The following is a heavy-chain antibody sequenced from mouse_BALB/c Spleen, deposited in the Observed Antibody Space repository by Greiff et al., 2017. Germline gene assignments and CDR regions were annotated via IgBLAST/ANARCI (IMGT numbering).Heavy chain of an antibody. CDR2: ISSGGST. CDR1: GFTFSSYA. D-gene: IGHD2-4*01. CDR3: ARGTTMITTAFAY. Sequence: DVMLVESGGGLVKPGGSLKLSCTASGFTFSSYAMSWVRQTPEKRLEWVASISSGGSTYYPDSVKGRFTISRDNARNILYLQMSSLRSEDTAMYYCARGTTMITTAFAYWGQGTLVTVSA. V-gene: IGHV5-6-5*01. J-gene: IGHJ3*01.